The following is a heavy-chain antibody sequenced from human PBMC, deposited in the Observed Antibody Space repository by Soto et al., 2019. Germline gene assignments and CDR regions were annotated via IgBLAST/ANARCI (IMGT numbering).Heavy chain of an antibody. J-gene: IGHJ6*03. Sequence: GASVKVSCKASGYTFTSYYLHWVRQAPGQGLEWMGIINPSVGSTTIAQRFQGRVTMTRDTSTSTVFMDLSSLRSEDTAVYYCARTHCTTTSCLYMDVWGKGTTVTVSS. CDR3: ARTHCTTTSCLYMDV. CDR2: INPSVGST. CDR1: GYTFTSYY. D-gene: IGHD2-2*01. V-gene: IGHV1-46*03.